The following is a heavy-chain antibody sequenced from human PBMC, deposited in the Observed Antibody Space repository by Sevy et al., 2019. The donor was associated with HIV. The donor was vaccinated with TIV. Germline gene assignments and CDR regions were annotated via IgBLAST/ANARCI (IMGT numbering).Heavy chain of an antibody. Sequence: GGSLRLSCAASGFTFNMYGMHWVRQAPGKGLEWVGQIWYDGSIKKYAGSVKGRFTISRDNSKSTLYLQMNSLGGEDTAVYFCASEHNWDDAFDIWGQGTMVTVSS. D-gene: IGHD1-1*01. CDR1: GFTFNMYG. CDR3: ASEHNWDDAFDI. CDR2: IWYDGSIK. J-gene: IGHJ3*02. V-gene: IGHV3-33*08.